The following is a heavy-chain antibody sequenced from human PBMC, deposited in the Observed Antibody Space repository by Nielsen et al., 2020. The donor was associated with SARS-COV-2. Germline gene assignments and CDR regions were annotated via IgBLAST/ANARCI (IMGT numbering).Heavy chain of an antibody. CDR3: ARVRGSYAFDI. Sequence: GGSLRLSCAASGFTFSDYYMSWIRRAPGKGLEWVSYISSSSSDTNCADSVKGRFTISRDNAKNSLYLQMNSLTAEDAAVYYCARVRGSYAFDIWGQGTMVTVSS. V-gene: IGHV3-11*05. CDR1: GFTFSDYY. CDR2: ISSSSSDT. J-gene: IGHJ3*02. D-gene: IGHD3-10*01.